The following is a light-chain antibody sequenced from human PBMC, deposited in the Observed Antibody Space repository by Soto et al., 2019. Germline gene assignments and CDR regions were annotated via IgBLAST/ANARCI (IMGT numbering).Light chain of an antibody. V-gene: IGLV2-8*01. Sequence: QSALTQPPSASGSPGQSVAISCTGTSSDVGGYNYVSWYQQHPGKAPKLMIYDVTKRPSGVPDRFSGSKSGNTASLPVSGLQAEDEADSSRTSYAGSESYVFGRGTNVTVL. CDR1: SSDVGGYNY. CDR3: TSYAGSESYV. J-gene: IGLJ1*01. CDR2: DVT.